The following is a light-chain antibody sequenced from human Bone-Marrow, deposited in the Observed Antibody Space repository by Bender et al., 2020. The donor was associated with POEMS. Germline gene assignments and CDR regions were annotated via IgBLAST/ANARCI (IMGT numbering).Light chain of an antibody. CDR2: EID. CDR1: FNDIGNSDP. Sequence: QSALTQPPSASGSPGQSVTISCTGTFNDIGNSDPVSWFQQHPDKAPKLLIFEIDDRPSGVPDRFSGSKSGNAASLTISGLQADDEANYYCCSFAGSRVVFGGGTKLTV. CDR3: CSFAGSRVV. V-gene: IGLV2-8*01. J-gene: IGLJ3*02.